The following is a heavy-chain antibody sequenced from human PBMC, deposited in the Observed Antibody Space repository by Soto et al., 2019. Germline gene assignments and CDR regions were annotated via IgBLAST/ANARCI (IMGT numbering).Heavy chain of an antibody. Sequence: QVQLQESGPGLVKPSQTLSLTCTVSGGSISSGDYYWSWIRQPPGKGLEWIGYIYYSGSTYYNPSPKGRVTISVATSKNQVSLKLSSVTAADTAVYYCARERPDGSRLDPWGQGTLVTVSS. CDR3: ARERPDGSRLDP. CDR1: GGSISSGDYY. J-gene: IGHJ5*02. V-gene: IGHV4-30-4*01. CDR2: IYYSGST. D-gene: IGHD6-13*01.